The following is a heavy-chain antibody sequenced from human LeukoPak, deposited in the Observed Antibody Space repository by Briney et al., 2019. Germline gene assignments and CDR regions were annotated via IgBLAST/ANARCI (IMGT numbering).Heavy chain of an antibody. CDR1: GNRFTTYW. CDR2: IYPTDSDT. J-gene: IGHJ4*02. Sequence: GESLKISRKGSGNRFTTYWIAWVRQMPGKGLEWVGLIYPTDSDTRYSPSFRGQVTISADKSISIAYLQWSSLKASDTAMYYCARLALAYDGSAEYFDYWGEGTLVTVSS. V-gene: IGHV5-51*01. CDR3: ARLALAYDGSAEYFDY. D-gene: IGHD3-22*01.